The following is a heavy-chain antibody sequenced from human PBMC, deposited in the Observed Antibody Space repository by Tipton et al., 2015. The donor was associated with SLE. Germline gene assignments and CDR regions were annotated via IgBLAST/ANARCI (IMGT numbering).Heavy chain of an antibody. CDR2: MDHSGIT. D-gene: IGHD2-15*01. CDR1: VGSFSGYY. CDR3: AKYRGGTMLDV. V-gene: IGHV4-34*01. J-gene: IGHJ6*04. Sequence: TLSLTCAVYVGSFSGYYWSWIRQPPGKGLEWIGEMDHSGITNYNPSHQSRVTISVETSKNHFSLTLSSVTAADTAVYYCAKYRGGTMLDVWGKGTTVTVSS.